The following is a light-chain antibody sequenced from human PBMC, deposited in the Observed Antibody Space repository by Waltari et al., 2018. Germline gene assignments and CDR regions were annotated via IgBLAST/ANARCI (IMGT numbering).Light chain of an antibody. V-gene: IGKV4-1*01. CDR3: HQYSSTPWT. CDR1: QTVLHSSDTKNY. J-gene: IGKJ1*01. Sequence: DIVMTQSPDSLAVSLGERATINRKSSQTVLHSSDTKNYVAWYQQKPGQPPKLLIYWSSTRESGVPDRFSGSGSGTDFTLTISSLQAEDVAVYYCHQYSSTPWTFGQGTKVEVK. CDR2: WSS.